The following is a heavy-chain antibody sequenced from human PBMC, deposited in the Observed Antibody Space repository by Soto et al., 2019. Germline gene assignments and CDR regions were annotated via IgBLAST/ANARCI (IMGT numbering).Heavy chain of an antibody. D-gene: IGHD5-12*01. CDR3: AREASRDGYREQFDP. CDR2: IYYSGST. Sequence: SETLSLTCTVSGGSISSSSYYWGWIRQPPGKGLEWIGSIYYSGSTYHNPSLKSRVTISVDTSKNQFSLKLSSVTAADTAVYYCAREASRDGYREQFDPWGQGTLVTVSS. CDR1: GGSISSSSYY. J-gene: IGHJ5*02. V-gene: IGHV4-39*02.